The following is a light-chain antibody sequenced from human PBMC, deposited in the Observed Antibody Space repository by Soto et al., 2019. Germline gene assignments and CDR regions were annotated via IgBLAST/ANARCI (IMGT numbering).Light chain of an antibody. CDR1: QSVSSSY. Sequence: EIVLTQSPGTLSLSPGERATLSCRASQSVSSSYLAWYQQKPGQAPRLLIYGASSRATGIPDRFSGSGSGTVFTLTISRLEPEDFAVYYCQQYGSSRPYTFGQGTKLEIK. V-gene: IGKV3-20*01. CDR2: GAS. J-gene: IGKJ2*01. CDR3: QQYGSSRPYT.